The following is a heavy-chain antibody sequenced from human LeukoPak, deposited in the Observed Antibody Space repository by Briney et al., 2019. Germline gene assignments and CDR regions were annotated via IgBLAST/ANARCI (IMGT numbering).Heavy chain of an antibody. D-gene: IGHD6-19*01. CDR3: ARSGIAVAGFDY. V-gene: IGHV4-39*01. Sequence: SETLSLTCTVSGAPISSSSYYWGWIRQPPGKGLEWIGSIYYSGSTYYNSSLKSRVTISVDTSKNQFSLKLSSVAAADTAVYYCARSGIAVAGFDYWGQGTLVTVSS. J-gene: IGHJ4*02. CDR2: IYYSGST. CDR1: GAPISSSSYY.